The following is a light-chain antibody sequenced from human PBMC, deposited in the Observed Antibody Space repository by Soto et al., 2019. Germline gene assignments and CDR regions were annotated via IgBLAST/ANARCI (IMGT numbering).Light chain of an antibody. CDR3: CSYTTSSTLPSV. Sequence: QSVLTQPASVSGSPGQSITISCTGTSSDVGGYNYVSWYQQHPGKAPKLMIYDVTNRPSGVSNRFSGSKSGNTASLTISGLQAEDEADYYCCSYTTSSTLPSVLATGTKATVL. J-gene: IGLJ1*01. V-gene: IGLV2-14*03. CDR1: SSDVGGYNY. CDR2: DVT.